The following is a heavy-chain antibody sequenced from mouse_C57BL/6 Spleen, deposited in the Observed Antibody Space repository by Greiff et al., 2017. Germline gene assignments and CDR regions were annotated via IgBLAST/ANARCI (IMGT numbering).Heavy chain of an antibody. CDR3: ASKGYYGSPLYYYAMDY. CDR1: GYTFTDYN. CDR2: INPNNGGT. J-gene: IGHJ4*01. D-gene: IGHD1-1*01. Sequence: VQLQQSGPELVKPGASVKMSCKASGYTFTDYNMHWVKQSHGKSLEWIGYINPNNGGTSYNQKFKGKATLTVNKSSSTAYMELRSLTSEDSAVYYCASKGYYGSPLYYYAMDYWGQGTSVTVSS. V-gene: IGHV1-22*01.